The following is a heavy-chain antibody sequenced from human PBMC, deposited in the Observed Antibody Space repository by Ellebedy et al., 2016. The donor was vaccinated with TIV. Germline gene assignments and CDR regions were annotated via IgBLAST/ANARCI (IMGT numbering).Heavy chain of an antibody. CDR3: ASRLYNWNL. J-gene: IGHJ5*02. D-gene: IGHD1-1*01. CDR1: GGSFSGYY. Sequence: SETLSLXCAVYGGSFSGYYWSWIRQPPGKGLEWIGEINHSGSTNYNPSLKSRVTISVDTSKNQFSLKLSSVTAADTAVYYCASRLYNWNLWGQGTLVTVSS. V-gene: IGHV4-34*01. CDR2: INHSGST.